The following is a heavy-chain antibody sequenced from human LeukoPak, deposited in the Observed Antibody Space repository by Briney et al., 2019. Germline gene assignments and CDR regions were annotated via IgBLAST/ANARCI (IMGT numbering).Heavy chain of an antibody. Sequence: SQTLSLTCAISGDSVSSNSAARNWIRQSPSRGLEWLGRTYYRSKWYNDYAVSVKSRITINPDTSKNQFSLQLNSVTLEDTAVYYCARGSSSWAALVDYYGMDVWGQGTTVTVSS. V-gene: IGHV6-1*01. CDR1: GDSVSSNSAA. CDR3: ARGSSSWAALVDYYGMDV. J-gene: IGHJ6*02. D-gene: IGHD6-13*01. CDR2: TYYRSKWYN.